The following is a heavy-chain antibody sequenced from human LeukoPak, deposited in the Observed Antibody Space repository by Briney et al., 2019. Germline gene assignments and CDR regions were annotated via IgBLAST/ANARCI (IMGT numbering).Heavy chain of an antibody. Sequence: ASVKVSCKASGYTFTGYYIHWVRQAPGQGLEWMGWITPNSGDTNYSQTFQGRVSMTRETSISTAYMELSRLRSDDTAVYYCAIWFGESFDPWGQGTLVTVSS. CDR2: ITPNSGDT. J-gene: IGHJ5*02. D-gene: IGHD3-10*01. V-gene: IGHV1-2*02. CDR1: GYTFTGYY. CDR3: AIWFGESFDP.